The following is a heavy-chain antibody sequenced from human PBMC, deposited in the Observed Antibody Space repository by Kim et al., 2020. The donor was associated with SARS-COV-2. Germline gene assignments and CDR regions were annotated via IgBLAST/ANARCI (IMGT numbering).Heavy chain of an antibody. Sequence: GGSLRLSCAASGFSLSTYSLHWVRQAPGRGLEWAAMMSVDGSHKYYADSVKGRFAVSRDTSKNTLYLQMDSLRADDTGVYYCARQEPYGSVDNCYY. CDR3: ARQEPYGSVDNCYY. J-gene: IGHJ6*01. V-gene: IGHV3-30*09. CDR2: MSVDGSHK. D-gene: IGHD6-19*01. CDR1: GFSLSTYS.